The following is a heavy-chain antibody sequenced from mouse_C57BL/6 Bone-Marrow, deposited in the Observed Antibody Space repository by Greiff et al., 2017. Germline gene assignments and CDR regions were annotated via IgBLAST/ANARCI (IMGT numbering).Heavy chain of an antibody. V-gene: IGHV1-55*01. CDR3: AREGGWLLRFFDY. CDR1: GYTFTSYW. Sequence: QVQLQQPGAELVKPGASVKMSCKASGYTFTSYWITWVKQRPGQGLEWIGDIYPGSGSTNYNEKFKSKATLTVDPSSSTAYMQLSSLTSADSAVYYCAREGGWLLRFFDYWGQGTTLTVSS. J-gene: IGHJ2*01. D-gene: IGHD2-3*01. CDR2: IYPGSGST.